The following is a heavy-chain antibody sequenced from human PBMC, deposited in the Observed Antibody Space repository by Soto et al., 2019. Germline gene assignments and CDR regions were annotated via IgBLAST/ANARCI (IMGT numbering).Heavy chain of an antibody. D-gene: IGHD6-13*01. CDR2: ISATGTTT. CDR3: ATYSSPFAY. Sequence: EVQLMESGGGLVQPGGSLRLSCAASEFSFSSYALNWVRQAPGKGLEWVSAISATGTTTYYADSVKGRFTISRDNSKRPLFLQMDSLSPEDTAVYYCATYSSPFAYWGQGTLVTVSS. V-gene: IGHV3-23*01. CDR1: EFSFSSYA. J-gene: IGHJ4*02.